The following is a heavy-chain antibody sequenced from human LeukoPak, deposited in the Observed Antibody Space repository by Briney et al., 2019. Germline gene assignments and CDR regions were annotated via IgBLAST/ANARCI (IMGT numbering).Heavy chain of an antibody. Sequence: GASVKVSCKASGYTFTGHYLHWVRQAPGQGLEWMGWINPNSGGTNYAQKFQGRVTMTRDTSISTAYMELSGLRSDDTAVYYCARGMKFGELLYYFGYWGQGTLVTVSS. CDR3: ARGMKFGELLYYFGY. V-gene: IGHV1-2*02. D-gene: IGHD3-10*01. J-gene: IGHJ4*02. CDR2: INPNSGGT. CDR1: GYTFTGHY.